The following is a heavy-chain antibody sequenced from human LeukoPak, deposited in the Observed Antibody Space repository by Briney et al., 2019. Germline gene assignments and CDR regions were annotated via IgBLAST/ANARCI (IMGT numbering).Heavy chain of an antibody. CDR3: ARVDYDYVWGTATWTFDI. CDR2: IDYSGST. CDR1: GRTFSSYY. J-gene: IGHJ3*02. Sequence: PSETLSLTCTVSGRTFSSYYLSWIRQPPGKGLEWVSGIDYSGSTNYNPSLESRVTISVDTSKPQFSLKLSSVTAADTAVYYCARVDYDYVWGTATWTFDIWGQGTMVTVSS. D-gene: IGHD3-16*01. V-gene: IGHV4-59*01.